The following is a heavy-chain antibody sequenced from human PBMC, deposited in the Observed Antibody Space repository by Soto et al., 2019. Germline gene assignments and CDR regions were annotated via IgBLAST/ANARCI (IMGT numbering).Heavy chain of an antibody. V-gene: IGHV1-3*01. CDR1: GYTFTSYA. J-gene: IGHJ4*02. Sequence: GASVKGSCKASGYTFTSYAMHWVRQAPGQRLEWMGWINAGNGNTKYSQKFQGRVTITRDTSASTAYMELSSLRSEDTAVYYCARPSHCSSTSCPPLYWGQGTLVTVSS. CDR2: INAGNGNT. D-gene: IGHD2-2*01. CDR3: ARPSHCSSTSCPPLY.